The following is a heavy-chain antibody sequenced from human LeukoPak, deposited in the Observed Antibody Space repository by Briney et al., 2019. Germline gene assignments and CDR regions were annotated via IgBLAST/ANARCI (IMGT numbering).Heavy chain of an antibody. J-gene: IGHJ4*02. CDR1: GGSISSYY. CDR2: IYYSGST. D-gene: IGHD1-26*01. V-gene: IGHV4-59*08. CDR3: ARRASGSYPDYFDS. Sequence: SETLSLTCTVSGGSISSYYWSWIRQPPGKGLEWIGYIYYSGSTNYNPSLKSRVTISVDTSKNQVSLKLTSVTAADTAVYYCARRASGSYPDYFDSWGQGTLVTVSS.